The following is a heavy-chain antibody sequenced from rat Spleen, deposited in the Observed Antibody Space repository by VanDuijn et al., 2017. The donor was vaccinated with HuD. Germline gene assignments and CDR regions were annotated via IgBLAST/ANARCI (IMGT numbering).Heavy chain of an antibody. Sequence: QVQLKESGPGLVQPSQTLALTCTVAGFSLTRNHVSWVRQPPGKGLEWIAAMSSGGNTYFNSALKSRLSISRDASKSQVFLKMNSLQTEDTAIYFCTRGGPGAYYFDYWGQGVMVTVSS. J-gene: IGHJ2*01. D-gene: IGHD1-4*01. CDR3: TRGGPGAYYFDY. CDR2: MSSGGNT. CDR1: GFSLTRNH. V-gene: IGHV2S12*01.